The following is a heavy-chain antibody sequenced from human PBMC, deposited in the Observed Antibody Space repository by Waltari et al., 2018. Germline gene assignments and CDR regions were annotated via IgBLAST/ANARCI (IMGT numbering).Heavy chain of an antibody. Sequence: QVQLQQWGAGLLKPSETLSLTCAVYGGSFSGYYWSWIRQPPGKGLEWIGEINHSGSTTYNPSLKSRVTRSVDTSKNQFSLKLSSVTAADTAVYYCARSGIAARPRWFDPWGQGTLVTVSS. CDR3: ARSGIAARPRWFDP. D-gene: IGHD6-6*01. CDR2: INHSGST. J-gene: IGHJ5*02. V-gene: IGHV4-34*01. CDR1: GGSFSGYY.